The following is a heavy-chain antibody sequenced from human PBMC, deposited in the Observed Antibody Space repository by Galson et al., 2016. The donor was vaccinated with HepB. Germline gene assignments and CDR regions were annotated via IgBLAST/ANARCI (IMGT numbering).Heavy chain of an antibody. CDR2: ICTSHFL. Sequence: SLRLSCAVSGFTFRDYEMPWLRQSRGKRLDWVSAICTSHFLYYSDSVLGRFIISRETAKNSLFLQINSLRVEDTAVYYCARGVWYYYDSSGYNDAFDIWGQGTMVTVSS. D-gene: IGHD3-22*01. CDR3: ARGVWYYYDSSGYNDAFDI. J-gene: IGHJ3*02. V-gene: IGHV3-13*05. CDR1: GFTFRDYE.